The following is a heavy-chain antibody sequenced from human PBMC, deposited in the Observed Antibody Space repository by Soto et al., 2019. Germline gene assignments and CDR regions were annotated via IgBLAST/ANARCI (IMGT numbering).Heavy chain of an antibody. V-gene: IGHV4-39*01. CDR1: GGSISSSSYY. D-gene: IGHD4-17*01. CDR2: IFYSGST. CDR3: ARHEATVTTFPFYFDY. J-gene: IGHJ4*02. Sequence: SETLSLTCTVSGGSISSSSYYWGWIRQPPGKGLEWIGSIFYSGSTYYNPSLESRVTISVDTSNNHFSLKLNSVTAADTAVYYCARHEATVTTFPFYFDYWGQGTLVTVSS.